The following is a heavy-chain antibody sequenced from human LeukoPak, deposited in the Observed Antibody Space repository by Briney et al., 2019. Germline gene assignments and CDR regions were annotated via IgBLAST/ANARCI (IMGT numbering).Heavy chain of an antibody. J-gene: IGHJ6*04. CDR2: IKQDGSEK. Sequence: GGSLRLSCAASGFTFSSYWMSWVRQAPGEGLEWVANIKQDGSEKYYVDSVKGRFTISRDNAKNSLYLQMNSLRAEDTAVYYCARGQRAIGYCSSTSCSFGMDVWGKGTTVTVSS. D-gene: IGHD2-2*01. CDR3: ARGQRAIGYCSSTSCSFGMDV. CDR1: GFTFSSYW. V-gene: IGHV3-7*03.